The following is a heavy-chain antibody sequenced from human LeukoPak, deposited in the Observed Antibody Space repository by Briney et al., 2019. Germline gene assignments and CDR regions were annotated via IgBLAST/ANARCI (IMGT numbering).Heavy chain of an antibody. V-gene: IGHV3-30*03. CDR3: AREVRGSGSYAPPQLDY. CDR2: ISYDGNNK. CDR1: GFTFSNYG. D-gene: IGHD1-26*01. Sequence: GGSLRLSCAASGFTFSNYGMHWVRQAPGKGLAWVALISYDGNNKYYVDSVKGRFTISRDNSKNTLFLQMNSLRAEDTAVYFCAREVRGSGSYAPPQLDYWGQGTLVTVSS. J-gene: IGHJ4*02.